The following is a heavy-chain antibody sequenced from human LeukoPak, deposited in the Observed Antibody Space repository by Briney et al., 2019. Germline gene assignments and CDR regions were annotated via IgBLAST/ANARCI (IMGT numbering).Heavy chain of an antibody. V-gene: IGHV4-39*01. J-gene: IGHJ4*02. Sequence: SETLSLTCTVSGGSISSSSYYWGWIRQPRGKGLEWIGSIYYSGSTYYNPSLKSRVTISVDTSKNQFSLKLSSVTAADTAVYYCARLRYFDWLLWPSGFDYWGQGTLVTVSS. CDR2: IYYSGST. CDR1: GGSISSSSYY. D-gene: IGHD3-9*01. CDR3: ARLRYFDWLLWPSGFDY.